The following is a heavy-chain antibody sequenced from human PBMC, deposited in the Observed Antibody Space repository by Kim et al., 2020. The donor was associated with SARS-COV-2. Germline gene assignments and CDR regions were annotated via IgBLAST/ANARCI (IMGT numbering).Heavy chain of an antibody. Sequence: GGSLRLSCAASGFTFSSYAMSWVRQAPGKGLEWVSGISGSGGSTYYADSGKGRFTISRDSSKNTLYLQMNSLRAEEPAVYYCAKDQRVDYDILTGYYGFDYWCQGTLVTVSS. CDR1: GFTFSSYA. J-gene: IGHJ4*02. CDR2: ISGSGGST. CDR3: AKDQRVDYDILTGYYGFDY. V-gene: IGHV3-23*01. D-gene: IGHD3-9*01.